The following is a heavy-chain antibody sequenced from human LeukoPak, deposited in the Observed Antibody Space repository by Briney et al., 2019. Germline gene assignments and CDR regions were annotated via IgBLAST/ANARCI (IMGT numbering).Heavy chain of an antibody. CDR3: ASSTFIAVAGSLDI. D-gene: IGHD6-19*01. V-gene: IGHV3-66*01. CDR2: IYSGSRT. CDR1: GFTVSNNY. Sequence: GGTLRLSCAATGFTVSNNYMSWLRQAPGKGLEGGSVIYSGSRTYYADSVKGRFTISRDNSQNTLYLQINSLRAEDTAVYYCASSTFIAVAGSLDIWGQRTMFTVSS. J-gene: IGHJ3*02.